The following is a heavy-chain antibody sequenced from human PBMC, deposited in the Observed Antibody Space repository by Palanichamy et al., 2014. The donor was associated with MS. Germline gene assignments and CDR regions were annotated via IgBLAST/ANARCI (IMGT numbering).Heavy chain of an antibody. CDR1: GGSVSSGSYY. CDR3: AREVGYPSYYYMDV. J-gene: IGHJ6*03. D-gene: IGHD5-18*01. V-gene: IGHV4-61*01. Sequence: QVQLQESGPGLVKPSETLSLTCTVSGGSVSSGSYYWSWDPAAPREGTGVDWVYLLQWEHQLQPSLKSRVTISVDTSKNQFSLKLSSVTAADTAVYYCAREVGYPSYYYMDVWGKGTTVTVSS. CDR2: LLQWEH.